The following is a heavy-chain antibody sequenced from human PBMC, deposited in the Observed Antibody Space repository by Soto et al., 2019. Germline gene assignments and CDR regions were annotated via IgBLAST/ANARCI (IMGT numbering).Heavy chain of an antibody. CDR1: GFIFKNYA. D-gene: IGHD6-6*01. CDR3: TKSSGGSSSVGMDY. CDR2: ITRDGYNK. J-gene: IGHJ4*02. Sequence: QVQLVESGGGVVQPGRSLRLSCAGSGFIFKNYALNWVRQAPGKGLEWVASITRDGYNKYYADSVKSRFTISRVNSRDTLSLQMTALTIEDSSVYYCTKSSGGSSSVGMDYRGQGTRVTVSS. V-gene: IGHV3-30*04.